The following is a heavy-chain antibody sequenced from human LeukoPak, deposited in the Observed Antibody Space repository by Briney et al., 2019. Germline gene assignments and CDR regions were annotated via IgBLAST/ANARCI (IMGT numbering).Heavy chain of an antibody. CDR2: IYPGDSDT. D-gene: IGHD4-11*01. Sequence: PGESPKISCKGSGYIFTSYWIGWVRQMPGKGLEWVGIIYPGDSDTRYSPSFQGQVTISADKSISTAYLQWTSLKASDTAMYYCARKSADYSNTLEYWGQGTLVTVS. J-gene: IGHJ4*02. CDR1: GYIFTSYW. CDR3: ARKSADYSNTLEY. V-gene: IGHV5-51*01.